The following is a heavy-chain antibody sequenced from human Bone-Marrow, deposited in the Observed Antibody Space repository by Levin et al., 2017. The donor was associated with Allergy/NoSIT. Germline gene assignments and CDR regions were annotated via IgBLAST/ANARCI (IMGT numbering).Heavy chain of an antibody. J-gene: IGHJ4*02. CDR1: GFSVSNNF. V-gene: IGHV3-53*01. D-gene: IGHD6-19*01. CDR2: IYSGGDT. Sequence: QAGGSLRLSCAVSGFSVSNNFMTWVRQAPGEGLEWVSLIYSGGDTNYADSVKGRFTISRDNSKNTVYLQMNSLRAEDTAVYYCARGGTVAAAGYWGQGTLVTVSS. CDR3: ARGGTVAAAGY.